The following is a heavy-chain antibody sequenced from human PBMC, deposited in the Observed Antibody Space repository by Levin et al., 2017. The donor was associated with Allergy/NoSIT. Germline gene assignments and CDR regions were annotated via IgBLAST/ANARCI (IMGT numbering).Heavy chain of an antibody. D-gene: IGHD2-15*01. CDR1: GFTFSSYG. CDR2: IWYNGSNK. Sequence: GGSLRLSCAASGFTFSSYGMHWVRQAPGKGLEWVAVIWYNGSNKYYADSVKGRFTISRDNSKNTLYLQMNSLRAEDTAVYYCARERYCSGGSCYRLFDYWGHGTLVTVSS. CDR3: ARERYCSGGSCYRLFDY. J-gene: IGHJ4*01. V-gene: IGHV3-33*01.